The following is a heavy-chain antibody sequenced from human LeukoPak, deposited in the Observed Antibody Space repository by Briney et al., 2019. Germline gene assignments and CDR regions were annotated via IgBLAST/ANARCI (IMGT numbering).Heavy chain of an antibody. D-gene: IGHD6-13*01. V-gene: IGHV4-59*01. J-gene: IGHJ4*02. CDR1: GGSISSYY. CDR3: ARHSSTQGPYYFDY. Sequence: SETLSLTCTVSGGSISSYYWSWIRQPPGKGLEWIGYIYYSGSTNYNPPLKSRVTISVDTSKNQFSLKLSSVTAADTAVYYCARHSSTQGPYYFDYWGQGTLVTVSS. CDR2: IYYSGST.